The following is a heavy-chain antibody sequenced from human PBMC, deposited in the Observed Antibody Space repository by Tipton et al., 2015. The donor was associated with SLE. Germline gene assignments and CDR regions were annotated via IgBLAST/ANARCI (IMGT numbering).Heavy chain of an antibody. V-gene: IGHV4-34*01. CDR2: INHSGST. CDR3: ARHPRFSSGSYSWFDP. J-gene: IGHJ5*02. Sequence: TLSLTCAVYGGSFSGYYWSWIRQPPGKGLEWIGEINHSGSTNYNPSLKSRVTISVDRSKNQFSLKLSSVTAADTAVYYCARHPRFSSGSYSWFDPWGQGTLVTVSS. CDR1: GGSFSGYY. D-gene: IGHD1-26*01.